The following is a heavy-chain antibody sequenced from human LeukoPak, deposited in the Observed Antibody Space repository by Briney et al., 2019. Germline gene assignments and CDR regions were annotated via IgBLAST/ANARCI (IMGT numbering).Heavy chain of an antibody. D-gene: IGHD6-25*01. CDR1: GYTFTSYY. CDR2: INPSGGST. J-gene: IGHJ5*02. V-gene: IGHV1-46*01. CDR3: ARASGRRQFDP. Sequence: ASVKVSCKASGYTFTSYYMHWVRQAPGQGLEWMGIINPSGGSTSYALKFQGRVTMTRDTSTSTVYMELSSLRSEDTAVYYCARASGRRQFDPWGQGTLVTVSS.